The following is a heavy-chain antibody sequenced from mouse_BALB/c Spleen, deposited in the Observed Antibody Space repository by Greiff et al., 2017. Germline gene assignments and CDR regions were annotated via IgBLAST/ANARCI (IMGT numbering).Heavy chain of an antibody. CDR2: IDPENGDT. D-gene: IGHD1-1*01. J-gene: IGHJ3*01. V-gene: IGHV14-1*01. Sequence: EVQLQQPGAELVRPGASVKLSCTASGFNIKDYYMHWVKQRPEQGLEWIGWIDPENGDTEYAPKFQGKATMSADTSSNTAYLQLSSLTSVDTAVYDCSTVVASHFAYWGQGTLVTVSA. CDR3: STVVASHFAY. CDR1: GFNIKDYY.